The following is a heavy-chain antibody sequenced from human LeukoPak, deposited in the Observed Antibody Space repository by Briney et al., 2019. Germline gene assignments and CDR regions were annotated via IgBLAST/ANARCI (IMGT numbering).Heavy chain of an antibody. D-gene: IGHD2-15*01. CDR1: EYTFTGYF. CDR2: IIPILGIA. CDR3: ARDCSGGSCYAINYGMDV. Sequence: GASVKVSCKAFEYTFTGYFMHWVRQAPGQGLEWMGRIIPILGIANYAQKFQGRVTITADKSTSTAYMELSSLRSEDTAVYYCARDCSGGSCYAINYGMDVWGQGTTVTVSS. J-gene: IGHJ6*02. V-gene: IGHV1-69*04.